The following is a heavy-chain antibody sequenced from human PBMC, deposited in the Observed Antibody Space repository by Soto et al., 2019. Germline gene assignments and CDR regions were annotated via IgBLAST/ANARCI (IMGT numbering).Heavy chain of an antibody. CDR1: GFTFSSYG. V-gene: IGHV3-30*18. D-gene: IGHD6-19*01. CDR3: AKDLHSSGLYGMDV. Sequence: QVQLVESGGGVVQPGRSLRLSCAASGFTFSSYGMHWVRQAPGKGLEWVAVISYDGSNKYYADSVKGRFTISRDNSKNTLYLQMNSLRAEDTAVYYCAKDLHSSGLYGMDVWGQGTTVTVSS. J-gene: IGHJ6*02. CDR2: ISYDGSNK.